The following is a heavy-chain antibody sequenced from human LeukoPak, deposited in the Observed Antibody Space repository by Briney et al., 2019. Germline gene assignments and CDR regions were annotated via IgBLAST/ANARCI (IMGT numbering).Heavy chain of an antibody. CDR3: ARVTPEYGSGSYYSWFDP. CDR2: IYTSGST. D-gene: IGHD3-10*01. V-gene: IGHV4-4*07. CDR1: GGSISSYY. Sequence: SETLSLTCTVSGGSISSYYWSWIRQPAGKGLEWIGRIYTSGSTNYNPSLKSRVTMSVDTSKNQFSLKLSSVTAADTAVYYCARVTPEYGSGSYYSWFDPWGQGTLVTVSS. J-gene: IGHJ5*02.